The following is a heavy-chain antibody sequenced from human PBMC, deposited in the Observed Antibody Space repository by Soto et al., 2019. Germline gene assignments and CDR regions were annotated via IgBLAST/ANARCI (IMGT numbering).Heavy chain of an antibody. CDR3: AKRQQGSGWCFDY. CDR2: ISGSGGST. CDR1: GFTFSSYA. J-gene: IGHJ4*02. V-gene: IGHV3-23*01. D-gene: IGHD6-19*01. Sequence: EVQLLESGGGLVQPGGSLRLSCAASGFTFSSYAMSWVRQAPGKGLEWVSAISGSGGSTYYADSVKGRFTISRDNSKNTVYLQMNSLRAEDTAVYYCAKRQQGSGWCFDYWGQGTLVTVSS.